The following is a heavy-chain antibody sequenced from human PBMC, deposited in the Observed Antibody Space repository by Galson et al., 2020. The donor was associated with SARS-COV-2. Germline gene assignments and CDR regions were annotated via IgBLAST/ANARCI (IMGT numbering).Heavy chain of an antibody. CDR3: ARHSSGLEKGYYFDY. CDR1: GYSFTSYW. CDR2: IYPGDSDT. V-gene: IGHV5-51*01. J-gene: IGHJ4*02. Sequence: GESLKISCKGSGYSFTSYWIGWVCQMPGKGLEWMGIIYPGDSDTRYSPSFQGQVTISADKSISTAYLQWSSLKASDTAMYYCARHSSGLEKGYYFDYWGQGTLVTVSS. D-gene: IGHD6-19*01.